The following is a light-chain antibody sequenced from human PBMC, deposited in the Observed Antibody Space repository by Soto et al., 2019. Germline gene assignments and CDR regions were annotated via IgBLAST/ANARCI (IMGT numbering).Light chain of an antibody. CDR3: QQNNSSPLT. V-gene: IGKV3-15*01. Sequence: EIVMTQSPATLSVSPGERATLSCRAGQSVSSNLAWYQQKPGQAPRLLIYGASTRATGIPARFSGSGSATEFTPTIGSLQSDDFAFYYRQQNNSSPLTFGQGTKVEIK. J-gene: IGKJ1*01. CDR2: GAS. CDR1: QSVSSN.